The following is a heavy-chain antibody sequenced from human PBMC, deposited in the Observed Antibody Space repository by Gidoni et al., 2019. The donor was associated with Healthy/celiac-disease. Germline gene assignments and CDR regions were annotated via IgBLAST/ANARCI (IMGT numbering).Heavy chain of an antibody. CDR1: GGSISSYY. J-gene: IGHJ2*01. V-gene: IGHV4-59*01. CDR3: ARETDSSGYYPWYFDL. CDR2: IYYSGST. Sequence: TVSGGSISSYYWSWIRQPPGKGLEWIGYIYYSGSTNYNPSLKSRVTISVDTSKNQFSLKLSSVTAADTAVYYCARETDSSGYYPWYFDLWGRGTLVTVSS. D-gene: IGHD3-22*01.